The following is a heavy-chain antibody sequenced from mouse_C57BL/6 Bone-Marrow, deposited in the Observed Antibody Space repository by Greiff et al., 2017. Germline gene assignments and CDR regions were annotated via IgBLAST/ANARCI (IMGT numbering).Heavy chain of an antibody. CDR2: IDPNSGGT. D-gene: IGHD1-1*01. J-gene: IGHJ4*01. Sequence: VQLMQPGAELVKPGASVKLSCKASGYPFTSSWLHWVKQRPGRGLAWIGRIDPNSGGTKYNEQFKSKATLTVDQPSSTAYMQLSSLTSEDSAVEYCARRRVAPYYAMDYWGQGTSVTVSS. V-gene: IGHV1-72*01. CDR1: GYPFTSSW. CDR3: ARRRVAPYYAMDY.